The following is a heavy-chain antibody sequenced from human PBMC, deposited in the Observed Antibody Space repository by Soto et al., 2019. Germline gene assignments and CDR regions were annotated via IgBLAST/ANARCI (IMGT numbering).Heavy chain of an antibody. J-gene: IGHJ4*02. Sequence: QVQLVQSGAEVKKPGASVKVSCKASGYTFTNYYMHWVRQAPGEGLEWMGIINPGGGSPSYAQKFQGRVTMASDTSTSTVYMDLTSLRFDDTAAYYCARDPSSGYGVDYWGQGTLVTVSS. V-gene: IGHV1-46*01. CDR1: GYTFTNYY. CDR3: ARDPSSGYGVDY. CDR2: INPGGGSP. D-gene: IGHD3-22*01.